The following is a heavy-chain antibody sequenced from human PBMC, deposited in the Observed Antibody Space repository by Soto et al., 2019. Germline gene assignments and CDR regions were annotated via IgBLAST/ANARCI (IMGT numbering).Heavy chain of an antibody. D-gene: IGHD6-6*01. Sequence: PGGSLRLSCAASGFTFSSYAMSWVRQAPGKGLEWVSAISGSGGSTYYADSVKGRFTISRDNSKNTLYLQMNSLRAEDTAVYYCAKDILGSYSSSYYYYYGMDVWGQGTTVTVSS. CDR1: GFTFSSYA. J-gene: IGHJ6*02. CDR2: ISGSGGST. CDR3: AKDILGSYSSSYYYYYGMDV. V-gene: IGHV3-23*01.